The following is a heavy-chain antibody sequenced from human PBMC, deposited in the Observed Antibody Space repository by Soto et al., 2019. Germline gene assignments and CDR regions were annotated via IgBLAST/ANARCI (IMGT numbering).Heavy chain of an antibody. CDR1: GFTFSSYE. V-gene: IGHV3-48*03. J-gene: IGHJ4*02. CDR3: ARKGRCSSTSCYGPADY. Sequence: GGSLRLSCAASGFTFSSYEMNWVRQAPGKGLEWVSYISSSGSTIYYADSVKGRFTISRDNAKNSLYLQMNSLRAEDTAVYYCARKGRCSSTSCYGPADYWGQGTLVTVSS. D-gene: IGHD2-2*01. CDR2: ISSSGSTI.